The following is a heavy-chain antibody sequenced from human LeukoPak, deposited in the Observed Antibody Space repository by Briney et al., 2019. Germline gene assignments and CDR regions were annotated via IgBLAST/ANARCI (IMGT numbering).Heavy chain of an antibody. CDR2: IYSGGST. CDR3: AKWSKDVVTDY. Sequence: GGSLRLSCAASGFTVSSNYMSWVRQAPGKGLEWVSVIYSGGSTYYADSVKGRFTISRDNSKNTLYLQMNSLRAEDTAVYYCAKWSKDVVTDYWGQGTLVTVSS. CDR1: GFTVSSNY. J-gene: IGHJ4*02. D-gene: IGHD3-22*01. V-gene: IGHV3-53*01.